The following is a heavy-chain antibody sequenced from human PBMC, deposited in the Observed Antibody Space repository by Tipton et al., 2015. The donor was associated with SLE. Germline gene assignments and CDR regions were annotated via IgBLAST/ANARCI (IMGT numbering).Heavy chain of an antibody. D-gene: IGHD6-6*01. CDR2: IYHSGST. J-gene: IGHJ4*02. V-gene: IGHV4-34*01. CDR1: GGSFSGYY. CDR3: ARDRGAAPDY. Sequence: TLSLTCAVYGGSFSGYYWSWIRQPPGKGLEWIGEIYHSGSTNYNPSLKSRVTISVDKSKNQFSLKPNSVTVADTAVYYCARDRGAAPDYWGQGTLVTVSS.